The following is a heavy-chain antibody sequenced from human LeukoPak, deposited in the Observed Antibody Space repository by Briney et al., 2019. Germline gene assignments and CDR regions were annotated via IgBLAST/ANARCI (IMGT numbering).Heavy chain of an antibody. Sequence: SETLSLTCTVSGGSIGSYYWSWIRQPPGKGLEWIGYIYYTGSTNYNPSLKSRVTMSVDTSKNQFSLKLSSVTAADTAVYYCATYSGSYAYYGSWGQGTLVTVSS. CDR1: GGSIGSYY. CDR2: IYYTGST. CDR3: ATYSGSYAYYGS. D-gene: IGHD1-26*01. J-gene: IGHJ4*02. V-gene: IGHV4-59*12.